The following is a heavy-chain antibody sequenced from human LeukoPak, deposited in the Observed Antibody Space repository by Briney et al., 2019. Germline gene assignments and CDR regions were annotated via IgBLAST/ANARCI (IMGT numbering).Heavy chain of an antibody. Sequence: ASVKVSCKASGYTFTSYAMNWVRQAPGQGLEWMGWINTNTGNPTYAQGFTGRFVFSLDTSVSTTYMEISSLKAEDTAVYFCARAFQSLGGLSLPDYWGQGTLVTVSS. V-gene: IGHV7-4-1*02. CDR2: INTNTGNP. J-gene: IGHJ4*02. D-gene: IGHD3-16*02. CDR3: ARAFQSLGGLSLPDY. CDR1: GYTFTSYA.